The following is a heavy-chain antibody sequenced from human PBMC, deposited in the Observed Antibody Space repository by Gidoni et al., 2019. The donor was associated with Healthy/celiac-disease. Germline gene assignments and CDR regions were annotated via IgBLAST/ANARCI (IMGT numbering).Heavy chain of an antibody. CDR2: INPSGSST. J-gene: IGHJ5*02. V-gene: IGHV1-46*02. Sequence: QVQLVQSGAEVKKPGASVKVSCKASGYTFNSYYMHWVRQAPGQGLEWMGIINPSGSSTSYAQKFQGRVTMTRDTSTSTVYMELSSLRSEDTAVYYCAKVIIAATGHLAGWFDPWGQGTLVTVSS. D-gene: IGHD6-13*01. CDR1: GYTFNSYY. CDR3: AKVIIAATGHLAGWFDP.